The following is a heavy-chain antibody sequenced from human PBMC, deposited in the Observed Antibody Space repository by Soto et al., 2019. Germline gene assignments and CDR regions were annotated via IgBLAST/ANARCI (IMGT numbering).Heavy chain of an antibody. V-gene: IGHV3-30-3*01. CDR2: ISYDGTNR. D-gene: IGHD4-17*01. CDR1: GLTFSNYA. J-gene: IGHJ4*02. Sequence: QVHLVESGGGVVQPGRSLRLSCAASGLTFSNYAMHWVRQAPGKGLEWVAFISYDGTNRCYPDSVKGRFTISRDNSKKXLXXQMNSRKTEDTAVYYCARESSSTVTTGGGGSAKDYWGQGTLVTVSS. CDR3: ARESSSTVTTGGGGSAKDY.